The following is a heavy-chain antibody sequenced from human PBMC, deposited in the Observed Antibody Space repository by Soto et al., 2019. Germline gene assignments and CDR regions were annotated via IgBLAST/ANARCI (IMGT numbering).Heavy chain of an antibody. D-gene: IGHD1-26*01. J-gene: IGHJ3*01. CDR3: AKDRGIEGSSVRAFDV. CDR2: MSGSAGIT. Sequence: QSGVSLRLSWTASGFTFSSHGMNCVRQAPGKGMEWVSFMSGSAGITFYADSVKGRFTIARDNSKNTLYLQMKSLRAEDTAVYYCAKDRGIEGSSVRAFDVWGQGTMVTVSS. CDR1: GFTFSSHG. V-gene: IGHV3-23*01.